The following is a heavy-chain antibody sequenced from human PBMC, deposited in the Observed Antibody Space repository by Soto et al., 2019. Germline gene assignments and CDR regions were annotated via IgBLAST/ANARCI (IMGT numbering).Heavy chain of an antibody. Sequence: SETLSLTCTVSGGSISNFYWSWIRQPPGKGLEWIGYISCSGNTNYNPSLKSRVSISVDTSKNQLSLNLTSVTAADTAVYYCARAPMVLSRSYFDSWGQGTPVTVSS. D-gene: IGHD2-8*01. CDR1: GGSISNFY. V-gene: IGHV4-59*01. CDR2: ISCSGNT. J-gene: IGHJ4*02. CDR3: ARAPMVLSRSYFDS.